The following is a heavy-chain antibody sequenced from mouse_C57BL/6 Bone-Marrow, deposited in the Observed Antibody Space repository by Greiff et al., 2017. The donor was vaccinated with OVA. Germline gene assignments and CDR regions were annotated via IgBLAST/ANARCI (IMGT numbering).Heavy chain of an antibody. CDR2: INPGSGGT. J-gene: IGHJ3*01. V-gene: IGHV1-54*01. CDR1: GYAFTNYL. CDR3: ARFYYDYGEAY. D-gene: IGHD2-4*01. Sequence: QVQLQQSGAELVRPGTSVKVSCKASGYAFTNYLIEWVKQRPGQGLEWIGVINPGSGGTNYNEKFKGKATLTADKSSSTAYMQLSSLTSEDSAVYCCARFYYDYGEAYWGQGTLVTVSA.